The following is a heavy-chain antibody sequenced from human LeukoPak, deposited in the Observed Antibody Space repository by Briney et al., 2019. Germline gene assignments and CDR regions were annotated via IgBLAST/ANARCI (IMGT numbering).Heavy chain of an antibody. Sequence: PGGSLRLSXVASEFTFSTYWMSWVRQAPGKGLEWVANIKQDGGEKYSVDSVRRRFTISRDNAKNSLYLQMNSLRVEDTAVYYCAREVGWHFDLWGRGTLVTVSS. CDR2: IKQDGGEK. D-gene: IGHD1-26*01. J-gene: IGHJ2*01. V-gene: IGHV3-7*01. CDR1: EFTFSTYW. CDR3: AREVGWHFDL.